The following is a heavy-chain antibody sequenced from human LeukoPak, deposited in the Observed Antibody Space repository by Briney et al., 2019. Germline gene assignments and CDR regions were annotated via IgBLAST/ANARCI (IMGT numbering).Heavy chain of an antibody. V-gene: IGHV3-48*03. D-gene: IGHD2-2*01. J-gene: IGHJ4*02. CDR2: ISSSGSTI. Sequence: GGSLRLSCAASGFTFSSYEMNWVRQAPGKGLEWVSYISSSGSTIYYADSVKGRFTISRDNAKNSLYLQMNSLRAEDTAVYYCAREIKDIVVVPAAMSYTPGPNYFDYWGQGTLVTVSS. CDR3: AREIKDIVVVPAAMSYTPGPNYFDY. CDR1: GFTFSSYE.